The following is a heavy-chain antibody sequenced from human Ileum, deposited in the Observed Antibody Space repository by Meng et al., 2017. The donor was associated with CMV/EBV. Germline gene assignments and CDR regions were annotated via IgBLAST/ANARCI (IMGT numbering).Heavy chain of an antibody. J-gene: IGHJ4*02. CDR2: IYYSGST. CDR1: GGSISSGDYY. Sequence: EPAPVRFKPSQTLSLPCTVSGGSISSGDYYWSLIRQSPGKGLEWIGYIYYSGSTYYNPSLKSRLIISVDTSKNQFSLKLSSVTAADTAVYFCARGVNYYPISGYKYYDQWGQGTLVTVSS. CDR3: ARGVNYYPISGYKYYDQ. D-gene: IGHD3-22*01. V-gene: IGHV4-30-4*08.